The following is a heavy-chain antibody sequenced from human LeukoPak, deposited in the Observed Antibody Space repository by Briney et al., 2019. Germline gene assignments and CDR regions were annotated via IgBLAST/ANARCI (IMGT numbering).Heavy chain of an antibody. Sequence: SETLSLTCTVSGGSISSSSYYWGWIRQPPGKGLGWIGSIYYSGSTYYNPSLKSRVTISVDTSKNQFSLKLSSVTAADTAVYYCARVCSSNWSPGSYWYFDLWGRGTLVTVSS. V-gene: IGHV4-39*01. CDR3: ARVCSSNWSPGSYWYFDL. J-gene: IGHJ2*01. CDR2: IYYSGST. CDR1: GGSISSSSYY. D-gene: IGHD6-13*01.